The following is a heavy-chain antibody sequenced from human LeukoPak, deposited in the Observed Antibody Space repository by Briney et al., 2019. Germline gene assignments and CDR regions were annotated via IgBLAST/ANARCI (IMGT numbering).Heavy chain of an antibody. CDR1: GGTFSSYA. CDR3: ARAFGRGYSYSYGVY. V-gene: IGHV1-69*05. D-gene: IGHD5-18*01. Sequence: SVKVSCKASGGTFSSYAISWVRQAPGQGLEWMGRIIPIFGTANYAQKFQGRVTITTDESTSTAYMELSSLRSEDTAVYYCARAFGRGYSYSYGVYWGQGTLVTVSS. J-gene: IGHJ4*02. CDR2: IIPIFGTA.